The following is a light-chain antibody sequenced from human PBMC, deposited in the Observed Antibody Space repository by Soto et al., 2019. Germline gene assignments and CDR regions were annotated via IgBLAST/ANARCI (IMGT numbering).Light chain of an antibody. V-gene: IGLV3-21*02. Sequence: SYELTQPPSVSVAPGQTASITCGGDNIGGRSVHWYQQKPGQAPVVVVDHDSDRPSGIPERFSGSNSGNMATLTISRVEAGDEAVYHCQVWDYSTDDVVFGEGTKVTVL. CDR2: HDS. CDR1: NIGGRS. CDR3: QVWDYSTDDVV. J-gene: IGLJ2*01.